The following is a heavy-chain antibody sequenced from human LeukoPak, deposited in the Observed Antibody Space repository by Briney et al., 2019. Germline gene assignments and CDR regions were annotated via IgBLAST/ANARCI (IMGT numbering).Heavy chain of an antibody. D-gene: IGHD6-19*01. CDR2: ISGSGGST. CDR3: AKDRGSYRSGWYELDY. V-gene: IGHV3-23*01. CDR1: GFTFSSYA. J-gene: IGHJ4*02. Sequence: GGSLRLSCAASGFTFSSYAMSWVRQAPGKGLEWVSGISGSGGSTYYADSVKGRFTISSDNSRNTLYLQMNSLRAEDTAVYYCAKDRGSYRSGWYELDYWGQGTLVTVSS.